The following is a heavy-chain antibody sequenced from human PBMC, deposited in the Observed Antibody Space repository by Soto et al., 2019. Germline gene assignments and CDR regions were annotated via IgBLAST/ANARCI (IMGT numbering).Heavy chain of an antibody. CDR1: GGSISSYY. V-gene: IGHV4-59*01. CDR2: IYYSGST. D-gene: IGHD6-19*01. CDR3: ARAYAVAGFNWFDP. J-gene: IGHJ5*02. Sequence: PSETLSLTCTVSGGSISSYYWSWIRQPPGKGLEWIGYIYYSGSTNYNPSLKSRVTISVDTSKNQFSLKLSSVTAADTAVYYCARAYAVAGFNWFDPWGQGTLVTISS.